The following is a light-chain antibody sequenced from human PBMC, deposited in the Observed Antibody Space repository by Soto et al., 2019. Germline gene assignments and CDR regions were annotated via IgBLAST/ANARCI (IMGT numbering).Light chain of an antibody. CDR1: EGISSY. CDR3: QQLSSYPLT. CDR2: LAA. J-gene: IGKJ4*01. Sequence: DTQLTQSPSFLSASVGDRVTITCRASEGISSYLAWYQQKPGKGPKLLVYLAATLQSGVPSRFSGSGSGKEFTLTISSLQPEDFATYYCQQLSSYPLTFGGGTKVEIK. V-gene: IGKV1-9*01.